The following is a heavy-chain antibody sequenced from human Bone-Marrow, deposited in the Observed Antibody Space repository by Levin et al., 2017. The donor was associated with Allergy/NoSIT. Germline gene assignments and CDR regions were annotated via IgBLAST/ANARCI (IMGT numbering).Heavy chain of an antibody. CDR3: AKSIDIVTTRPFDS. CDR1: GFTFSNSA. D-gene: IGHD5-12*01. J-gene: IGHJ4*02. CDR2: ISYGGSNI. Sequence: GGSLRLSCAASGFTFSNSALHWVRQTPGKGLEWVAVISYGGSNIYYADSVKGRFTISRDNSKNTLYLQMNSLRPEDTAIYYCAKSIDIVTTRPFDSWGQGTLVTVSS. V-gene: IGHV3-30-3*01.